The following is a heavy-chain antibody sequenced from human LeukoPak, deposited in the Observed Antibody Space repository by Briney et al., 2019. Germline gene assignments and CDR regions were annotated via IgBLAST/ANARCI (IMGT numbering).Heavy chain of an antibody. Sequence: SETLSLTCAVYGGSFSGYYWSWIRQPPGKGLEWIGEINHSGSTNYNPSLKSRVTISVDTSKNQFSLKLSSVTDADTAVYYCARRVLLWFGDRPYYMDVWGKGTTVTISS. CDR1: GGSFSGYY. CDR3: ARRVLLWFGDRPYYMDV. D-gene: IGHD3-10*01. J-gene: IGHJ6*03. V-gene: IGHV4-34*01. CDR2: INHSGST.